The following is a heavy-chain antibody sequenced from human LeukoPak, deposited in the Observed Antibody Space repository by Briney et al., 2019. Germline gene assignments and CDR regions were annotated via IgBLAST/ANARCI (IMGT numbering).Heavy chain of an antibody. D-gene: IGHD1-26*01. Sequence: ASVKVSCKASGYTFTSYGISWVRQAPGQGLEWMGWISAYNGNTNYAQELQGRVTMTTDTSTSTAYMELRSLRSDDTAVYYCARDARSGSYYSYWGQGTLVTVSS. CDR1: GYTFTSYG. J-gene: IGHJ4*02. V-gene: IGHV1-18*01. CDR2: ISAYNGNT. CDR3: ARDARSGSYYSY.